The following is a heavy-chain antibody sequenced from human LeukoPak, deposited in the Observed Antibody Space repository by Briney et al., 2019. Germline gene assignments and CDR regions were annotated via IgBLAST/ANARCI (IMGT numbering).Heavy chain of an antibody. D-gene: IGHD3-10*01. Sequence: GESMKISCKASGYSFTDYWIGWVRQMPREGLEWMSIIYPGASETKYSPSFQGQVTISVDKSISTAYLHWDSLRASDTAMYYCARLIYGLYHFDSWGQGTLVTVSS. CDR2: IYPGASET. J-gene: IGHJ4*02. V-gene: IGHV5-51*01. CDR1: GYSFTDYW. CDR3: ARLIYGLYHFDS.